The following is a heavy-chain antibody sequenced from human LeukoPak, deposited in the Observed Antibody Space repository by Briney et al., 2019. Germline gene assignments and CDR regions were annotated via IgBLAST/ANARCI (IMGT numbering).Heavy chain of an antibody. CDR3: AKDRNYYDSSGYYYGDY. V-gene: IGHV3-53*01. Sequence: GGSLRLSCAASGFTVSSNYMSWVRQAPGKGLEWVSVIYSGDSAYYADSVKGRFTISRDNSKNTLYLQMNSLRAEDTAVYYCAKDRNYYDSSGYYYGDYWGQGTLVTVSS. D-gene: IGHD3-22*01. CDR2: IYSGDSA. CDR1: GFTVSSNY. J-gene: IGHJ4*02.